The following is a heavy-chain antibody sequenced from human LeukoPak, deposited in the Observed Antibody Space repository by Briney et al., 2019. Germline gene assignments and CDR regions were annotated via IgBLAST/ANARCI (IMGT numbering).Heavy chain of an antibody. CDR2: INSYNGDT. CDR1: GYTFSSYG. Sequence: ASVKVSCKPSGYTFSSYGINWVRQAPGQGPEWMGWINSYNGDTNYAQKLQGRVTMTTDTSTSTAYMELRSLRSDDAAVYYCARGVRWLRAGAPYYYYMDVWGKGTTVTVSS. V-gene: IGHV1-18*01. D-gene: IGHD5-12*01. J-gene: IGHJ6*03. CDR3: ARGVRWLRAGAPYYYYMDV.